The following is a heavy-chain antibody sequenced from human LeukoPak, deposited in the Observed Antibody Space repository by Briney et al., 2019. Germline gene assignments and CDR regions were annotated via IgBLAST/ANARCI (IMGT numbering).Heavy chain of an antibody. CDR2: INHSGST. CDR1: GGSFSGYY. D-gene: IGHD3-10*01. V-gene: IGHV4-34*01. J-gene: IGHJ4*02. Sequence: SETLSLTCAVYGGSFSGYYWSGIRQPPGKGLEWIGEINHSGSTNYNPSLKSRVTISVDTSKNQFSLKLSSVTAADTAVYYCARGPMVRGVITDTGYYDYWGQGTLVTVSS. CDR3: ARGPMVRGVITDTGYYDY.